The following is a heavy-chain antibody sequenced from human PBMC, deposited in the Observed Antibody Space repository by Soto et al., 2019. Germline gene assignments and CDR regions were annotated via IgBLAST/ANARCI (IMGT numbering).Heavy chain of an antibody. CDR3: ARAGAYYYDSSGYYPPFNY. CDR1: GGTFSRYA. V-gene: IGHV1-69*13. D-gene: IGHD3-22*01. Sequence: GASVKVSCKASGGTFSRYAISWVRQGPGQGLEWMGGIIPIFGTANYAQKFQGRVTITADESTSTAYMELSSLRSEDTAVYYCARAGAYYYDSSGYYPPFNYWGQGTLVTVSS. J-gene: IGHJ4*02. CDR2: IIPIFGTA.